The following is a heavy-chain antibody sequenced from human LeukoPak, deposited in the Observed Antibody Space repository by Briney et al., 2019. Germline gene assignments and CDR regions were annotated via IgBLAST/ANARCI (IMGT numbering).Heavy chain of an antibody. CDR3: ASAPPYYYYGMDV. J-gene: IGHJ6*02. CDR2: INHSGST. V-gene: IGHV4-34*01. Sequence: SETLSLTCAVYGGSFSGHYWSWIRQPPGKGLEWIGEINHSGSTNYNPSLKSRVTISVDTSKNQFSLKLSSVTAADTAVYYCASAPPYYYYGMDVWGQGTTVTVSS. CDR1: GGSFSGHY.